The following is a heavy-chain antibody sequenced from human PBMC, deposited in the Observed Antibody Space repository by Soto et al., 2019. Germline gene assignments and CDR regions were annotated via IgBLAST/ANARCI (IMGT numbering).Heavy chain of an antibody. CDR1: GFTVSSNY. D-gene: IGHD6-13*01. V-gene: IGHV3-66*01. Sequence: GGSLRLSCAASGFTVSSNYMSWVRQAPGKGLEWVSVIYSGGSTYYADSVKGRFTISRDNSKNTLYLQMNSLRAEDTAVYYCARARYSSSWYTDYWGQGTLVTSPQ. CDR3: ARARYSSSWYTDY. J-gene: IGHJ4*02. CDR2: IYSGGST.